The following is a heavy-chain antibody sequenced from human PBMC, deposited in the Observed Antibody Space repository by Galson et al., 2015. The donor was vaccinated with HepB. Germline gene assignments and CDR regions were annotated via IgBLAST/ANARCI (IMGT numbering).Heavy chain of an antibody. Sequence: SLRLSCAGSAFTFSTYWMGWVRQAPGKGLEWVANIRGDGGEKYYVDSVKGRFTISGDNARNSLYLQMNSLRAEDTAVYYCARGRSHAYWGQGTLVTVSS. CDR2: IRGDGGEK. V-gene: IGHV3-7*03. J-gene: IGHJ4*02. D-gene: IGHD6-13*01. CDR3: ARGRSHAY. CDR1: AFTFSTYW.